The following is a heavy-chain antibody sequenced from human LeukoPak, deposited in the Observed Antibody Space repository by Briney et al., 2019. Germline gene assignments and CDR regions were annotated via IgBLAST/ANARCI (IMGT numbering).Heavy chain of an antibody. J-gene: IGHJ6*03. CDR3: AKITIFGVVNHYYMDV. D-gene: IGHD3-3*01. CDR2: IYYSGST. V-gene: IGHV4-39*01. Sequence: WVRQPPGKGLEWIGSIYYSGSTYYNPSLKSRVTISVDTSKNQFSLKLSPVTAADTAVYYCAKITIFGVVNHYYMDVWGKGTTVTVSS.